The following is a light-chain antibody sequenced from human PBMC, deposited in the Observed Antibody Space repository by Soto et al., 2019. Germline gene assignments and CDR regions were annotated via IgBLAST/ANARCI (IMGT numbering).Light chain of an antibody. J-gene: IGLJ2*01. V-gene: IGLV1-40*01. Sequence: QSVLTQPPSVSGAPGQTITISCTGSSSNIGAGYDVHWYQQLPGRAPKLLSYGNNNRPSGVPDRFSGSKSGTSVSLAITGLWSEDEADYQCKSYDSRLTNAVFGGGTKLTVL. CDR1: SSNIGAGYD. CDR2: GNN. CDR3: KSYDSRLTNAV.